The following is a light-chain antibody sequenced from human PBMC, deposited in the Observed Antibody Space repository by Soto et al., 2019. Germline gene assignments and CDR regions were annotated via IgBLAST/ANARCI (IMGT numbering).Light chain of an antibody. CDR3: QHYNSYPEA. V-gene: IGKV1-5*03. CDR1: QTISSW. CDR2: KAS. Sequence: DFQMTRSRSTLSASVGDRVTITCQASQTISSWLAWYQQKPGKAPKLLIYKASTLKSGVPSRFSGSGSGTEDTLTISSLQSDDFATYYCQHYNSYPEAFGQGTKVDIK. J-gene: IGKJ1*01.